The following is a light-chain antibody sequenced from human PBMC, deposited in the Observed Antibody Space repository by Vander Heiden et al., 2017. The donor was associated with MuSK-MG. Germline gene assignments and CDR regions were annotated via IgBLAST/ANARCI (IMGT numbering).Light chain of an antibody. V-gene: IGKV1-27*01. CDR1: QGISNY. CDR2: AAS. J-gene: IGKJ2*01. CDR3: QKYNSDPPMYT. Sequence: DIQMTQSPSSLSASVGDRVTITCRASQGISNYLAWYQQKPGKVPKLLIYAASTLQSGVPSRFSGSGSGTDFTLTISSLQPEDVATYYGQKYNSDPPMYTFGQGTKLEIK.